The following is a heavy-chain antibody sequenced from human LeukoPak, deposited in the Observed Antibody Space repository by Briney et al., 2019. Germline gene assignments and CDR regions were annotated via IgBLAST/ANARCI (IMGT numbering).Heavy chain of an antibody. CDR2: FDPEDGET. CDR1: GYTLTELS. V-gene: IGHV1-24*01. J-gene: IGHJ4*02. Sequence: ASVNVSCTVSGYTLTELSMHWVRQAPGKGLEWMGGFDPEDGETIYAQKFQGRVTMTEDTSTDTAYMELSSLRSEDTAVYYCATVGGGYYWGYFDYWGQGTLVTVSS. D-gene: IGHD3-22*01. CDR3: ATVGGGYYWGYFDY.